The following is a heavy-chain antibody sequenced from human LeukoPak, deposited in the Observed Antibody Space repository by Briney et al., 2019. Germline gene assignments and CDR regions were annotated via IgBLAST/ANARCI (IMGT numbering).Heavy chain of an antibody. Sequence: GGSLRLSCAASGFTFSSYAMSWVRQXXXXXXXXXXXXXXXGGSTYYTDSVKGRLTLSRDNSKNTLYLQMNSLRAEDTAVYYCAKVQRVTMVRGVWWNWFDPWGQGTLVTVSS. J-gene: IGHJ5*02. CDR3: AKVQRVTMVRGVWWNWFDP. V-gene: IGHV3-23*01. D-gene: IGHD3-10*01. CDR2: XXXXGGST. CDR1: GFTFSSYA.